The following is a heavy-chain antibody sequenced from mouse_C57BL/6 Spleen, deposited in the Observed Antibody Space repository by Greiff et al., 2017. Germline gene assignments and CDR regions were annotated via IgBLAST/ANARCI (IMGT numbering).Heavy chain of an antibody. CDR2: ISDGGSYT. Sequence: EVKLVESGGGLVKPGGSLKLSCAASGFTFSSYDMSWVRQTPEKRLEWVATISDGGSYTYYPDNVKGRFTISRDNAKNNLYLQMSHLKSEDTAMYYCARDRGYYYGSSYAMDYWGQGTSVTVSS. CDR1: GFTFSSYD. CDR3: ARDRGYYYGSSYAMDY. D-gene: IGHD1-1*01. V-gene: IGHV5-4*01. J-gene: IGHJ4*01.